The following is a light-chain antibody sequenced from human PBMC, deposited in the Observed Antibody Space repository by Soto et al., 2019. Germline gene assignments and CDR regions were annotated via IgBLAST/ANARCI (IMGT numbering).Light chain of an antibody. J-gene: IGLJ1*01. Sequence: QSALTQPASVSGSPGQSITISCAGTSGEVGGYNHVAWYQQHPGKAPKLMIYEVSKRPSGVSNRFSDSKSGNTASLNISGLQAEDEADYYCISYTGSSTSYVFGTGTKVTVL. V-gene: IGLV2-14*01. CDR2: EVS. CDR1: SGEVGGYNH. CDR3: ISYTGSSTSYV.